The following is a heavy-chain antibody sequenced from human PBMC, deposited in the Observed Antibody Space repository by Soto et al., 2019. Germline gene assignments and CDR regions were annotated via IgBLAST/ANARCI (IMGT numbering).Heavy chain of an antibody. Sequence: GGSLRLSCAASGFTFSSYSMNWVRQAPGKGLEWVSVISSSSSTIYYADSVKGRFTISRDNSKNTLYLQMNSLRAEDTAVYYCAVTARPPYYYYGMDVWGQGTTVTVSS. CDR1: GFTFSSYS. D-gene: IGHD6-6*01. V-gene: IGHV3-48*01. CDR3: AVTARPPYYYYGMDV. CDR2: ISSSSSTI. J-gene: IGHJ6*02.